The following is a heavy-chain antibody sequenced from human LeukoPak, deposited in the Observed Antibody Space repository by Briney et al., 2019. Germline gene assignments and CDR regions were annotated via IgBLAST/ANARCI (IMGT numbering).Heavy chain of an antibody. CDR3: ATYRNKYYYDSSGYLNPFDF. CDR2: ISSSGSTI. Sequence: PGGSLRLSCAASGFTFSSYEMNWVRQAPGKGLEWVSYISSSGSTIYYADSVKGRFTISRDNAKNSLYLQMNSLRAEDTAVYYCATYRNKYYYDSSGYLNPFDFWGQGALVTVSS. D-gene: IGHD3-22*01. J-gene: IGHJ4*02. V-gene: IGHV3-48*03. CDR1: GFTFSSYE.